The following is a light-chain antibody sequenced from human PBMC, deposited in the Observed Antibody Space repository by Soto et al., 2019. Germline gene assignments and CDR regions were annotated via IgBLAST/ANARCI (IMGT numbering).Light chain of an antibody. CDR2: GES. CDR1: QSVSNN. CDR3: QQYNNWWT. J-gene: IGKJ1*01. Sequence: EIVMTQSPATLSVSPGERATLSCRASQSVSNNLAWYQKKPGQAPRLLIYGESTRATGIRARFSGSGSGTEFTLTISSLQSEDFAVYYCQQYNNWWTFGQGTRVEIK. V-gene: IGKV3-15*01.